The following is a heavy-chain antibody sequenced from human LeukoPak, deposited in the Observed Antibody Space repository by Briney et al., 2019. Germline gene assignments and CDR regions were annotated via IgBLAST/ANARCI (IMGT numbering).Heavy chain of an antibody. CDR2: IRYDGSNK. V-gene: IGHV3-30*02. CDR1: GFTFSSYG. D-gene: IGHD3-22*01. Sequence: GGSLRLSCAASGFTFSSYGMHWVRQAPGKGLEWVAFIRYDGSNKYYADSVKGRFTISRDNSKNTLYLQMNSLRAEDTAVYYCAKDAGPYYYDSSGYSFPFDYWGRGTLVTVSS. J-gene: IGHJ4*02. CDR3: AKDAGPYYYDSSGYSFPFDY.